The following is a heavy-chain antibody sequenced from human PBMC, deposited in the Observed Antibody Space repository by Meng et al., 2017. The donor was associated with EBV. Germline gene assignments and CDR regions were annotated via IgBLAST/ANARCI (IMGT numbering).Heavy chain of an antibody. D-gene: IGHD6-13*01. CDR2: IYYSGST. CDR3: ARDCFSSGWCPYSQR. Sequence: QVQLQESGPGLVKPSETLSLTCPVPGESISSSSYYWGWIRQPPGKGLEWIGNIYYSGSTYYNPSLPSLKSRVTISLDTSKNQFSLRLTSVTAADTAVYYCARDCFSSGWCPYSQRWGQGTLVTVSS. J-gene: IGHJ1*01. CDR1: GESISSSSYY. V-gene: IGHV4-39*07.